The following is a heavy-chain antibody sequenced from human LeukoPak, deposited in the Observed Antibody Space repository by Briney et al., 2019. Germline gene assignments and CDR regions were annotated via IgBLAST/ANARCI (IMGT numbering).Heavy chain of an antibody. V-gene: IGHV3-7*03. Sequence: GESLRLSCAASGFTFSNYWMTWVRQPPGKGLEWVASIKQSGNEENYVDSVKGRFTISRDNSKNTLYLQMNSLRAEDTAVYYCARSYGDGRLYYMDVWGKGTTVTVSS. CDR3: ARSYGDGRLYYMDV. CDR2: IKQSGNEE. D-gene: IGHD4-17*01. J-gene: IGHJ6*03. CDR1: GFTFSNYW.